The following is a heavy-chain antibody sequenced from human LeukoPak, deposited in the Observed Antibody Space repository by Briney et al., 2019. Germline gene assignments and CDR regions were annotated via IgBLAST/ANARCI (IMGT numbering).Heavy chain of an antibody. CDR2: INPKSGGT. CDR3: ARGVAAAGGRWFDP. V-gene: IGHV1-2*02. Sequence: ASVKVSCKVSGYTFTDYYMHWVRQAPGQGLEWMGWINPKSGGTNYAKQFQGRVTMTRDTSISTAYMELSNLRSDDTAVYYCARGVAAAGGRWFDPWGQGTLVTVSS. CDR1: GYTFTDYY. J-gene: IGHJ5*02. D-gene: IGHD6-13*01.